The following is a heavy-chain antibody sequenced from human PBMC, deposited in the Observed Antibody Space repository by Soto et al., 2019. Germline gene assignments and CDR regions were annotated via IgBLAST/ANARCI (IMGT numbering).Heavy chain of an antibody. CDR2: ISSYNGHT. D-gene: IGHD5-12*01. Sequence: GASVKVSCKASGYTFTNYGISWVRQAPGQGLEWMGWISSYNGHTNYAQKFQGRVTMTTDTSTSTAYMDLRSLKSDDTAVYYCATDPGPAYKVLQDQIYYFDNWGQGTLVTVSS. J-gene: IGHJ4*01. CDR3: ATDPGPAYKVLQDQIYYFDN. CDR1: GYTFTNYG. V-gene: IGHV1-18*01.